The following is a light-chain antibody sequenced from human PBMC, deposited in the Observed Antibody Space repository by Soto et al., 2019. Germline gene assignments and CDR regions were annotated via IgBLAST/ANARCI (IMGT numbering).Light chain of an antibody. Sequence: DIQMTQSPTSLSASVGDRVTISCRTSQTISNFLNWYQQKPGKAPTLLIYGASNLHSGVPSRFSGSGSGTDFTLTISDLQPEDFATYYCHQSYITPCTFGPGTKVDLK. J-gene: IGKJ3*01. V-gene: IGKV1-39*01. CDR1: QTISNF. CDR3: HQSYITPCT. CDR2: GAS.